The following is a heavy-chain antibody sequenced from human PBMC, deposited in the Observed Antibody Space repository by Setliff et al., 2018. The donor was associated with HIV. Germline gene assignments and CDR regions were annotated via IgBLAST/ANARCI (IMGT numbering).Heavy chain of an antibody. Sequence: GSLRLSCAASGFIFSSYAMYWVRQAPGKGLEWVACVRYDESNKYYAESVKDRFTISRDNSKNMVYLQMNSLRAEDTALYYCAKVKVPTTDLYFLDYWGQGTPVTVSS. J-gene: IGHJ4*02. CDR1: GFIFSSYA. D-gene: IGHD1-1*01. CDR2: VRYDESNK. V-gene: IGHV3-30*02. CDR3: AKVKVPTTDLYFLDY.